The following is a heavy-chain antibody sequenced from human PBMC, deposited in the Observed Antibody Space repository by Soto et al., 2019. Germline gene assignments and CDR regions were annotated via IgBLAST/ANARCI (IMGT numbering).Heavy chain of an antibody. V-gene: IGHV2-5*02. J-gene: IGHJ4*02. CDR3: ARLYCSGGSCYSHYFDY. CDR2: IYWDDDK. CDR1: EFSLSTSGVG. Sequence: QITLKESGPTLVKPTQTLTLTCTFSEFSLSTSGVGVGWIRQPPGKALEWLALIYWDDDKRYSPSLKSRLTITKDTSKNQLVLTMTNMDPVDTATYYCARLYCSGGSCYSHYFDYWGQGTLVTVSS. D-gene: IGHD2-15*01.